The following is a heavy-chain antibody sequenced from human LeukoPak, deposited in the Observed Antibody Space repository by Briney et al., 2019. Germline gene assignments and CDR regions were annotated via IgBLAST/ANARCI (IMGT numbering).Heavy chain of an antibody. CDR3: TTALGIAVAGTDY. D-gene: IGHD6-19*01. V-gene: IGHV3-15*01. Sequence: GGSLRLSCAASGFTFSNAWMSWVRQAPGKGLEWVGRIKSKTDGGTTDYAAPVKGSFTISRDDSKNTLYLQMNSLKTEDTAVYYCTTALGIAVAGTDYWGQGTLVTVSS. J-gene: IGHJ4*02. CDR2: IKSKTDGGTT. CDR1: GFTFSNAW.